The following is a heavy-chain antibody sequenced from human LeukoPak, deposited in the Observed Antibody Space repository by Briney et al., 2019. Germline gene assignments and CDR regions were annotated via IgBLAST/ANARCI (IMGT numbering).Heavy chain of an antibody. J-gene: IGHJ6*04. CDR3: AELGITMIGGV. Sequence: GGSLRLSCAASRFTFSSYEMNWVRQAPGKGLEWVSYISSSGSTIYYADSVKGRFTISRDNAKNSLYLQMNSLRAEDTAVYYCAELGITMIGGVWGKGTTVTVSS. V-gene: IGHV3-48*03. D-gene: IGHD3-10*02. CDR2: ISSSGSTI. CDR1: RFTFSSYE.